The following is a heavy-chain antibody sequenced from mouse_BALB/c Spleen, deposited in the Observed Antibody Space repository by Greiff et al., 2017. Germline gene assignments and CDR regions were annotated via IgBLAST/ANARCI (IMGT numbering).Heavy chain of an antibody. D-gene: IGHD1-1*01. J-gene: IGHJ2*01. Sequence: EVMLVESGGGLVKLGGSLKLSCAASGFTFSSYYMSWVRQTPEKRLELVAAINSNGGSTYYPDTVKGRFTISRDNAKNTLYLQMSSLKSEDTALYYCARHLYGSAFDYWGQGTTLTVSS. CDR2: INSNGGST. CDR3: ARHLYGSAFDY. V-gene: IGHV5-6-2*01. CDR1: GFTFSSYY.